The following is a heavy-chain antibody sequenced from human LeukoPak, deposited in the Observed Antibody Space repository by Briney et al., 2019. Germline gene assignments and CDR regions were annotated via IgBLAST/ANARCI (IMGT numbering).Heavy chain of an antibody. J-gene: IGHJ4*02. V-gene: IGHV4-59*01. CDR3: ARAHYYDSSGYYSGLFDY. CDR1: GGSISSYY. Sequence: SETLSLTCTVSGGSISSYYWSWIRQPPGKGLEWIGYIYYSGSTNYNPSLKSRVTISVDTSKNQFSLKLSSVTAADTAVYYCARAHYYDSSGYYSGLFDYWGQGTLVTVPS. D-gene: IGHD3-22*01. CDR2: IYYSGST.